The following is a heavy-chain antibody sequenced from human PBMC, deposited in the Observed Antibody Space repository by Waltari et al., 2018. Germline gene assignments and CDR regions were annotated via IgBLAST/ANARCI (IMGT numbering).Heavy chain of an antibody. CDR1: GSTYG. V-gene: IGHV1-18*04. CDR3: ATDRSSSRD. D-gene: IGHD6-6*01. Sequence: QLVQSGAEVKNPGASVKVSCKASGSTYGVSWVRQAPGQGLGWMGWVRPENVKPDYEQKFPGRGTMTRDTSTNTAYMELTSLTSDDTAVYYCATDRSSSRDWGQGTLVTVSS. J-gene: IGHJ4*02. CDR2: VRPENVKP.